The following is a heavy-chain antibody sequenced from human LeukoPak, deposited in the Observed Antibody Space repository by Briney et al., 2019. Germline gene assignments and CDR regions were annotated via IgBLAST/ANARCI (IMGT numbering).Heavy chain of an antibody. CDR1: GGTFSSYA. CDR2: IIPIFGTA. Sequence: SVKVSCKASGGTFSSYAISWVRQAPGQGLEWMGRIIPIFGTANYAQKFQGRVTITTDESTSTAYMGLSSLRSEDTAVYYCARDESYCGGDCYRNWFDPWGQGTLVTVSS. J-gene: IGHJ5*02. V-gene: IGHV1-69*05. CDR3: ARDESYCGGDCYRNWFDP. D-gene: IGHD2-21*02.